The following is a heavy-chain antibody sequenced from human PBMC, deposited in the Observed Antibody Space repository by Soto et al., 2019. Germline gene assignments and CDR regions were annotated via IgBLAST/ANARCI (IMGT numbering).Heavy chain of an antibody. J-gene: IGHJ4*02. CDR1: GGSIISGDYY. Sequence: SETLSLTCTVSGGSIISGDYYWSWIRQPPGKGLEWIGYIYYSGSTYYNPSLKSRVTISVDTSKNQFSLKLSSVTAADTAVYYCASYCSSNGCYLFDYWGQGTPVTVSS. CDR2: IYYSGST. V-gene: IGHV4-30-4*01. D-gene: IGHD2-2*01. CDR3: ASYCSSNGCYLFDY.